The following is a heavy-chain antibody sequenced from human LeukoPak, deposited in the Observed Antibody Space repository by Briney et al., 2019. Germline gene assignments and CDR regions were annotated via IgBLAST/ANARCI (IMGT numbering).Heavy chain of an antibody. CDR3: AGYSSSSAFGY. Sequence: SETLSLTCTVSGGSISSYYWSWIRQPPGKGLEWIGYISYSGSTNYNPSLKSRVTISLDTSKNQFSLQLTSVTATDTAVYYCAGYSSSSAFGYWGQGTLVTVSS. D-gene: IGHD6-6*01. V-gene: IGHV4-59*08. CDR2: ISYSGST. CDR1: GGSISSYY. J-gene: IGHJ4*02.